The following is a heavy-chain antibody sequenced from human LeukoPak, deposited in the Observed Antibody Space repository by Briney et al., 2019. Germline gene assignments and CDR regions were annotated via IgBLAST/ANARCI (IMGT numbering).Heavy chain of an antibody. CDR1: GFTFSSYS. Sequence: PGGSLRLSCAASGFTFSSYSMSWVRQAPGKGLEWVSVIYSGGSTYYADSVKGRFTISRDNSKNTLYLQMNSLRAEDTAVYYCARSPALLDYWGQGTLVTVSS. CDR2: IYSGGST. J-gene: IGHJ4*02. V-gene: IGHV3-53*01. CDR3: ARSPALLDY. D-gene: IGHD1-26*01.